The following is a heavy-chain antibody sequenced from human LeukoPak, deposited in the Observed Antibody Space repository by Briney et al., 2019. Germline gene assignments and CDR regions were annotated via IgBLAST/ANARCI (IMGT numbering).Heavy chain of an antibody. D-gene: IGHD6-19*01. J-gene: IGHJ4*02. V-gene: IGHV3-7*01. CDR3: ATGGAVAGRFAY. Sequence: GGSLRLSCAVSGFTFRNAGMSWVRQAPGKGLEWVAKIKEDGNEIYYVDSVKGRFTTSRDNTKNSLFLQMNSLRAEDTAVYYCATGGAVAGRFAYWGQGTLVTVSS. CDR2: IKEDGNEI. CDR1: GFTFRNAG.